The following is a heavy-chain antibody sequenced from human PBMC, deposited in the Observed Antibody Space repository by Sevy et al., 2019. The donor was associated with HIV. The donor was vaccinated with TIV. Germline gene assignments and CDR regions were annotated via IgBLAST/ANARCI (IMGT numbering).Heavy chain of an antibody. V-gene: IGHV3-30*18. D-gene: IGHD3-9*01. CDR2: ISFDGSKK. J-gene: IGHJ4*02. CDR1: GFTFSRYG. CDR3: AKLDYDILTGNPDY. Sequence: GSLRLSCAASGFTFSRYGMHWVRQAPGKGLEWVAVISFDGSKKYYGDSVKGRFTISRDNSKNTLYLAMSSLSPEDTAVYYCAKLDYDILTGNPDYWGQGTLVTVS.